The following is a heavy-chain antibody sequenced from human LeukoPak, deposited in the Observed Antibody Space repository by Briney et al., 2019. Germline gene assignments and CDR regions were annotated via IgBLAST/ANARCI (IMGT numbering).Heavy chain of an antibody. J-gene: IGHJ4*02. Sequence: GGSLRLSCAASDFTVSSNYMSWVRQAPGKGLEWVSVIHKNAITSYADTVKGRFTISRDNAKNSLYLQMNSLRAEDTAVYYCARDFRFLEDYWGQGTLVTVSS. CDR1: DFTVSSNY. D-gene: IGHD3-3*01. CDR3: ARDFRFLEDY. V-gene: IGHV3-53*01. CDR2: IHKNAIT.